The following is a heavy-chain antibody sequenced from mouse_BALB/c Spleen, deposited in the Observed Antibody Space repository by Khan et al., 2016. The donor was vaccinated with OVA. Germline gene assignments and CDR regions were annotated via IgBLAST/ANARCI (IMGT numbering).Heavy chain of an antibody. Sequence: VQLQESGPGLVAPSQSLSITCTVSGFSLTSDGVSWVRQPPGKGLEWLGVIWGDGSTNYHSALRSRLSIRKDNSKSQVFLKLDSLQTDDTATYYWAKLRVFYFDSWGQGTTLTVSS. CDR3: AKLRVFYFDS. J-gene: IGHJ2*01. V-gene: IGHV2-3*01. CDR1: GFSLTSDG. CDR2: IWGDGST.